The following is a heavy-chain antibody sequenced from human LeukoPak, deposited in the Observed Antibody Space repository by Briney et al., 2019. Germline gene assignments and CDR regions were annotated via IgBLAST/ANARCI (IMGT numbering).Heavy chain of an antibody. Sequence: GWSLRLSCSASGFTFSSHAMGWGRQAPGKGRVGVSSITGSGGSTYYRDSVKGRFTISRDNSKNTLYLQMNSLRAEDTAVYYCAKDGGGSLEWLPPMDVRGQGTTVTVSS. CDR3: AKDGGGSLEWLPPMDV. J-gene: IGHJ6*02. V-gene: IGHV3-23*01. CDR1: GFTFSSHA. D-gene: IGHD3-3*01. CDR2: ITGSGGST.